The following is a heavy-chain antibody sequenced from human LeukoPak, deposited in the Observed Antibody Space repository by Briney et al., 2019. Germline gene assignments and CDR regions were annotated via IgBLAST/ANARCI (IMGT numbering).Heavy chain of an antibody. Sequence: GGSLRLSCAASGFTFSSYWMSWVRQAPGKGLEWVANIKQDGSEKYYVDSVKGRFTISRDNAKNSLYLQMNSLRAEDTAVYYCARVSILIVPYYAFDIWGQGTMVTVSS. J-gene: IGHJ3*02. CDR1: GFTFSSYW. D-gene: IGHD2/OR15-2a*01. CDR2: IKQDGSEK. V-gene: IGHV3-7*04. CDR3: ARVSILIVPYYAFDI.